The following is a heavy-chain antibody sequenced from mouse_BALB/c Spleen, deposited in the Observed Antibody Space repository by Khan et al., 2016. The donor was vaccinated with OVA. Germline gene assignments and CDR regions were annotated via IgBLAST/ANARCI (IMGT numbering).Heavy chain of an antibody. V-gene: IGHV3-2*02. D-gene: IGHD2-14*01. Sequence: EVQLVESGPGLVKPSQSLSLTCTVTGYTITSDNAWYWIRQFPGNKLEWMGFISYSGNTNYHPSLKSRISITRDTSKNQFFLQLNSVTTEDTATYYCARVYRGEFDYWGQGTTLTVSS. CDR2: ISYSGNT. CDR3: ARVYRGEFDY. CDR1: GYTITSDNA. J-gene: IGHJ2*01.